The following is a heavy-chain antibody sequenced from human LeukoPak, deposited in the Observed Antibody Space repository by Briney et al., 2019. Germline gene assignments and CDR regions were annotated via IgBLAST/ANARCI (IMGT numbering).Heavy chain of an antibody. CDR3: ARDPTYNWNYSDAFDI. CDR2: IIPFFGTA. D-gene: IGHD1-7*01. Sequence: SSVKVSCKASGGTFSSYAIIWVRQAAGQGRKWMDRIIPFFGTANYAQKYQGRVTITADESTSTAYMELSSLRSEDTAVYYCARDPTYNWNYSDAFDIWGQGTIVTVSS. J-gene: IGHJ3*02. CDR1: GGTFSSYA. V-gene: IGHV1-69*13.